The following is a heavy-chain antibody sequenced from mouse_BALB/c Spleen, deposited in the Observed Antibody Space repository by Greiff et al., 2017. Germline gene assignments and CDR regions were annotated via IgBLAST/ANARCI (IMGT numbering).Heavy chain of an antibody. CDR1: GFTFSSFG. CDR2: ISSGSSTI. CDR3: EREAPPPAY. Sequence: EVKLMESGGGLVQPGGSRNLSCAASGFTFSSFGMHWVRQAPEKGLEWVAYISSGSSTIYYADTVKGRFTISRDNPKNTLFLQMTSLRSEDTAMYYCEREAPPPAYWGQGTLVTVSA. V-gene: IGHV5-17*02. J-gene: IGHJ3*01.